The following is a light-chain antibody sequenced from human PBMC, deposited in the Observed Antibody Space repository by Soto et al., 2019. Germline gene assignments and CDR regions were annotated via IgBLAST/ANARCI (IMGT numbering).Light chain of an antibody. CDR1: QSVSSNY. Sequence: EIVLTQSPGTLSFSPGERATLSCRASQSVSSNYLAWYQQKPGQAPRLLIYDASNRATGIPARFSGSGSGTDFTLTISSLELEDFAVYYCQQRSNWLWTFGQGTKVDIK. J-gene: IGKJ1*01. CDR2: DAS. V-gene: IGKV3-11*01. CDR3: QQRSNWLWT.